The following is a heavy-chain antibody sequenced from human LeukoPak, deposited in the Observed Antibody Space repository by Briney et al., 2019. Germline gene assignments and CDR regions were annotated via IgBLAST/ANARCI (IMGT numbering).Heavy chain of an antibody. Sequence: GGSLRLSCAASGFTFSSYSMNWVRQAPGKGLEWVSSISSSSSYIYYADSVKGRFTISRDNAKNSLYLQMNSLRAEDTAVYYCVSWSSGYYYDYWGQGTLVTVSS. J-gene: IGHJ4*02. V-gene: IGHV3-21*01. CDR2: ISSSSSYI. D-gene: IGHD3-22*01. CDR3: VSWSSGYYYDY. CDR1: GFTFSSYS.